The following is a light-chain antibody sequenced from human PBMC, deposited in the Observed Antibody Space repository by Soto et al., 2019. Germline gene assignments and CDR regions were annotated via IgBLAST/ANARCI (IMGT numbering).Light chain of an antibody. CDR3: GTWDSNLSAGRV. V-gene: IGLV1-51*01. CDR1: SSNIGNNY. CDR2: DNN. Sequence: QSVLTQPPSVSAAPGQKVTISCSGSSSNIGNNYVSWYQQLPGTAPKLLIYDNNKRPSGIPDRFSGSKSGTSATLDITGLQTGDEADYYCGTWDSNLSAGRVFGGGTQLTVL. J-gene: IGLJ3*02.